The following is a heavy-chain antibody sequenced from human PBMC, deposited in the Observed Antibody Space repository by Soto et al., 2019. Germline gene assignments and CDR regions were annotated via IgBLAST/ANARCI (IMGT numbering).Heavy chain of an antibody. CDR3: ARGGGNYYESSGPQSTFES. Sequence: SETLSLTCTVSGDSMTGRYWSWIRQPPGKGLEWIGYIYYSGSTKYNPSLKSRVTISVDTSKNQFSLKLSSVTAADTAVYYCARGGGNYYESSGPQSTFESWGQGTPVTVS. V-gene: IGHV4-59*08. J-gene: IGHJ4*02. CDR1: GDSMTGRY. D-gene: IGHD3-22*01. CDR2: IYYSGST.